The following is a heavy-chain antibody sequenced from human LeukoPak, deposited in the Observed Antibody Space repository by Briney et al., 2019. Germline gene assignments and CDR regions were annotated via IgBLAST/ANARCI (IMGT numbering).Heavy chain of an antibody. J-gene: IGHJ4*02. CDR1: GGSISGISYY. D-gene: IGHD1-26*01. V-gene: IGHV4-39*01. CDR2: IYYSGST. Sequence: SETLSLTCSVSGGSISGISYYWGWIRQPPEKGLEWIGNIYYSGSTYNNPSLESRVIIPVDTSKNQFSLKLTSVTAADTAVYYCARQGVVGATGFDYWGQGTLVTVSS. CDR3: ARQGVVGATGFDY.